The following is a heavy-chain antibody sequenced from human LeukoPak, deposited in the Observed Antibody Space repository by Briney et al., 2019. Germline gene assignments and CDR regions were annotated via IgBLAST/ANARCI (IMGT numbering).Heavy chain of an antibody. D-gene: IGHD6-19*01. CDR1: GFTFSSYS. Sequence: PGGSLRLSCAASGFTFSSYSMNWVRQAPGKGLEWVSSISSGSSYIYYADSVKGRFTISRDNAKNSLYLQMNSLRAEDTAVYYCASAVAGTDYYYGMDVWGQGTTVTVSS. V-gene: IGHV3-21*01. CDR2: ISSGSSYI. CDR3: ASAVAGTDYYYGMDV. J-gene: IGHJ6*02.